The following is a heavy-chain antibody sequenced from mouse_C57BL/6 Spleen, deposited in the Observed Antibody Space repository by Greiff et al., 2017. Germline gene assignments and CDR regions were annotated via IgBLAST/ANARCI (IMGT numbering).Heavy chain of an antibody. Sequence: QVQLQQSGPELVKPGASVKISCKASGYAFSSSWMNWVKQRPGKGLEWIGRIYPGDGDTNYNGKFKGKATLTADKSSSTAYMQISSLTSEDSAVYFCAREGERMRTWFAYWGQGTLVTVSA. V-gene: IGHV1-82*01. CDR2: IYPGDGDT. CDR1: GYAFSSSW. J-gene: IGHJ3*01. CDR3: AREGERMRTWFAY.